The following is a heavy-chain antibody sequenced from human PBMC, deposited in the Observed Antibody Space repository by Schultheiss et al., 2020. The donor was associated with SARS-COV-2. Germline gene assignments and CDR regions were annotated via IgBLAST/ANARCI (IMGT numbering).Heavy chain of an antibody. CDR1: GFTFSSYG. CDR3: AKDRDSSLDY. Sequence: GGSLRLSCAASGFTFSSYGMHWIRQHPGKGLEWVSAISGSGGSTYYADSVKGRFTISRDNSKNTLYLQMNSLRAEDTAVYYCAKDRDSSLDYWGQGTLVTVSS. J-gene: IGHJ4*02. V-gene: IGHV3-NL1*01. D-gene: IGHD3-22*01. CDR2: ISGSGGST.